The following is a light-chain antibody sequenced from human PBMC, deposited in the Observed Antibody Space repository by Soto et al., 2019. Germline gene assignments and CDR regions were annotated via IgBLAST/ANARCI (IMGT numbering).Light chain of an antibody. CDR2: KAS. J-gene: IGKJ5*01. Sequence: DIQKARSPSSLSASVGDRVTITCRASHSISSWLAWYHHKPGKAPNLLIHKASHLESGVPSRFSGSGSGTDFTLTISSLEPEDFAVYYCQQRSNWRITFGQGTRLEI. CDR3: QQRSNWRIT. CDR1: HSISSW. V-gene: IGKV1-5*03.